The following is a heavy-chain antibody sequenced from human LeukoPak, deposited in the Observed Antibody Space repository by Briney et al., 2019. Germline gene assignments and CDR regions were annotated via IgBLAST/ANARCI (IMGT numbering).Heavy chain of an antibody. CDR2: ISGSGDNT. CDR3: AKEAYDFWSGYSPPQYFDY. V-gene: IGHV3-23*01. CDR1: GFTFSDYA. Sequence: GGSLRLSCAASGFTFSDYAMAWVRQAPGKGLEWVSGISGSGDNTYYADSVKGRFTISRDNSKNTLYVQVNSLGTEDTAAYYCAKEAYDFWSGYSPPQYFDYWGQGTLVTVSS. J-gene: IGHJ4*02. D-gene: IGHD3-3*01.